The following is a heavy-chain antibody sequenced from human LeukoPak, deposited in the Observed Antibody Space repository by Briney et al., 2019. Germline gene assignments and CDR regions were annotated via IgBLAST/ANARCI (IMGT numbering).Heavy chain of an antibody. Sequence: GGSLRLSCAASGFTVSSNYMSWVRQAPGKGLEWVSAISGSGGSTYYAESVKGRFTISRDNSKNTVYLQMSGLRDEDTAVYYCARAGNTRFDYWGQGTLVTVSS. J-gene: IGHJ4*02. CDR2: ISGSGGST. V-gene: IGHV3-66*02. CDR3: ARAGNTRFDY. D-gene: IGHD2/OR15-2a*01. CDR1: GFTVSSNY.